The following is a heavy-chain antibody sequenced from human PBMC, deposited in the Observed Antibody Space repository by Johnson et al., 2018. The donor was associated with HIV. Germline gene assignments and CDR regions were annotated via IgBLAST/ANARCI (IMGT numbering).Heavy chain of an antibody. V-gene: IGHV3-30*04. CDR1: GFSFSPYA. J-gene: IGHJ3*02. D-gene: IGHD1-26*01. CDR2: ISHDGSKK. CDR3: ATGVGAKTLTDACDS. Sequence: QVQLVESGGGVVQPGRSLRLSCAASGFSFSPYALHWVRQTPGKGLEWVAVISHDGSKKYYADSVEGRFTISRDNFKNTLYLQMNSLRDEDTAVYYCATGVGAKTLTDACDSWGQGTMVTVSS.